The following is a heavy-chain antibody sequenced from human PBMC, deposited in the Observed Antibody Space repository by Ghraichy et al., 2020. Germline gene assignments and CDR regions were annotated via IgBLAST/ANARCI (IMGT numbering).Heavy chain of an antibody. CDR3: AKNYDTSGYYTRGYFFGVDV. V-gene: IGHV3-30*18. D-gene: IGHD3-22*01. CDR1: GFTFTRYA. Sequence: LSLTCAASGFTFTRYALHWVRQAPGKGLEWVAGISYDGTNKYYPDSVKGRFTISRDNSKNMLFLQMNSLSPEDTAVYYCAKNYDTSGYYTRGYFFGVDVWGQGTTVTVSS. CDR2: ISYDGTNK. J-gene: IGHJ6*02.